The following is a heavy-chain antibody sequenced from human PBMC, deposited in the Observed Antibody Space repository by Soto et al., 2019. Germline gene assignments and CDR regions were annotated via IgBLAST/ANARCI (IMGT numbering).Heavy chain of an antibody. CDR1: GFAFTSYA. J-gene: IGHJ4*02. D-gene: IGHD4-17*01. CDR3: ATGYGDYVREVAH. Sequence: DVQLLESGGALVQPGASLRLSCATSGFAFTSYAMSWVRQAPGKGLEWVSTIGGTGGTTYYADSVKGRFTISKDDSKNTVYLQMNSLRAEDTGIYYCATGYGDYVREVAHWGQGTLVTVSS. V-gene: IGHV3-23*01. CDR2: IGGTGGTT.